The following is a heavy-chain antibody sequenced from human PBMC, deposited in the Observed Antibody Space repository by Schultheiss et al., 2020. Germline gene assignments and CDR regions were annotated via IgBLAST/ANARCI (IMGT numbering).Heavy chain of an antibody. J-gene: IGHJ5*02. Sequence: LRLSCTVSGGSISSGGYYWSWIRQHPGKGLEWIGYIYYSGSTYYNPSLKSRVTISVDTSKNQFSLKLSSVTAADTAVYYCARDVVVAVAGNNWFDPWGQGTLVTVSS. CDR2: IYYSGST. CDR1: GGSISSGGYY. V-gene: IGHV4-31*03. D-gene: IGHD6-19*01. CDR3: ARDVVVAVAGNNWFDP.